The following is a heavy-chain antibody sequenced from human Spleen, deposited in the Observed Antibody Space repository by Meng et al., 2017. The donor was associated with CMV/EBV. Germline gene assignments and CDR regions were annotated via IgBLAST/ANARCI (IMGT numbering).Heavy chain of an antibody. J-gene: IGHJ4*02. CDR1: GGSISSSNL. CDR3: ARIERRRILKYCGSDCSTTDY. D-gene: IGHD2-21*02. Sequence: HVQLQESGPGLVKPSGTLSLTFSFSGGSISSSNLWTWVREVPGKGVEWIGEIYQSGSTNYNPSLKSRDTISVDKFKNQFSLKLGSVTAADTAVYYCARIERRRILKYCGSDCSTTDYWGQGTLVTVSS. V-gene: IGHV4-4*02. CDR2: IYQSGST.